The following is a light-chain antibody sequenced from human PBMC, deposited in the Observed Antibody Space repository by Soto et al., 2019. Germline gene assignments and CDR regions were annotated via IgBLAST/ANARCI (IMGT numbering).Light chain of an antibody. CDR1: QSVSSSY. V-gene: IGKV3D-20*02. CDR2: DAS. Sequence: EIVLTQSPGTLSLSPGERATLSCRASQSVSSSYLAWYQQKPGQAPRLLIYDASNRPTDIPARFSGSGSGTDFTLTISSLEPEDFAVYYCQQRSNWPRTFGQGTKVDIK. J-gene: IGKJ1*01. CDR3: QQRSNWPRT.